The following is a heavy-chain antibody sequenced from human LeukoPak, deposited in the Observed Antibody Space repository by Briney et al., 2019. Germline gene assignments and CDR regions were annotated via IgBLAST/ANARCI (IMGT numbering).Heavy chain of an antibody. Sequence: SETLSLTCAVSGGSISSGGYSWSWIRHPPGKGLEWIGYIYHSGSIYYNPSLKSRVTISVDRSKNQFSLKLSSVTAADTAVYYCARAGRPWFGKNWFDPWGQGTLVTVSS. D-gene: IGHD3-10*01. CDR2: IYHSGSI. CDR3: ARAGRPWFGKNWFDP. V-gene: IGHV4-30-2*01. J-gene: IGHJ5*02. CDR1: GGSISSGGYS.